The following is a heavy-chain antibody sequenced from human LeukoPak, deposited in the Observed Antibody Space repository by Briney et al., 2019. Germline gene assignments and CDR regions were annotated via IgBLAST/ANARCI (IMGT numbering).Heavy chain of an antibody. CDR1: GGSISSYY. V-gene: IGHV4-59*01. CDR3: ARDRTGTTSDYYYYYGMDV. D-gene: IGHD1-1*01. J-gene: IGHJ6*02. Sequence: SETLSLTCTVSGGSISSYYWSWIRQPPGKGLEWIGYIYYSGSTNYNPSLKSRVTISVDTSKNQFSPKLSSVTAADTAVYYCARDRTGTTSDYYYYYGMDVWGQGTTVTVSS. CDR2: IYYSGST.